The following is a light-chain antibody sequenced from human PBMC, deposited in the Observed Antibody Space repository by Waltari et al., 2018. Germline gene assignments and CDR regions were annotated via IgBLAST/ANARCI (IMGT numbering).Light chain of an antibody. CDR1: QSVSRNY. J-gene: IGKJ4*01. CDR2: GAS. CDR3: QQYDGEVLT. Sequence: EIVLTQSPGTLSLSPGERATLSCRVSQSVSRNYLNWYQQKGGQAPRLLIHGASIRATGIPDRFSGSGSGTDFTLTISRLEPEDFAVYYCQQYDGEVLTFGGGTKVEI. V-gene: IGKV3-20*01.